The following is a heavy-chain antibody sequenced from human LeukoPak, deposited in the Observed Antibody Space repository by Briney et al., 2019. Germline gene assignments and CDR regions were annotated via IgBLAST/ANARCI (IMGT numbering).Heavy chain of an antibody. CDR3: ARAPYYYDSSGYYSPRGYYFDY. Sequence: SETLSLTCALYGGSFSGYYWSWIRQPPGKGLEWIGEINHSGNSNDNPSLKSRVTISVDTSKNQFSLKLSSVTAADTAVYYCARAPYYYDSSGYYSPRGYYFDYWGQGTLVTVSS. D-gene: IGHD3-22*01. CDR2: INHSGNS. CDR1: GGSFSGYY. J-gene: IGHJ4*02. V-gene: IGHV4-34*01.